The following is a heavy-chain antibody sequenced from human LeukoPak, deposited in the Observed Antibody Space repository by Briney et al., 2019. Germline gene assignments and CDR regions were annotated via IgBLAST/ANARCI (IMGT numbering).Heavy chain of an antibody. J-gene: IGHJ4*02. D-gene: IGHD6-6*01. Sequence: ASVRVSCKVSGYTLTELSMHWVRQAPGKGLEWMGGFDPEDGETIYAQKFQGRVTMTEDTSTDTAYMELSSLRSEDTAVYYCATGHSIAAPPDYWGQGTLVTVSS. CDR3: ATGHSIAAPPDY. V-gene: IGHV1-24*01. CDR2: FDPEDGET. CDR1: GYTLTELS.